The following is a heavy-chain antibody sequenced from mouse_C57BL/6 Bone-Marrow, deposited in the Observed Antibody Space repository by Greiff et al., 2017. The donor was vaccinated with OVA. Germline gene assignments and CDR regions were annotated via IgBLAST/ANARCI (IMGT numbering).Heavy chain of an antibody. J-gene: IGHJ3*01. CDR2: IFPGSGST. CDR1: GYTFTSYW. D-gene: IGHD2-4*01. V-gene: IGHV1-9*01. CDR3: ASAGYDYGYGY. Sequence: QVQLQQSGPELMKPGASVKLSCKASGYTFTSYWIQWVKQRPGQGLEWIGEIFPGSGSTNYNEKFKGKATLTADTSSSTAYMHLSSLTTEDSAVYYCASAGYDYGYGYWGQGTMVTVSA.